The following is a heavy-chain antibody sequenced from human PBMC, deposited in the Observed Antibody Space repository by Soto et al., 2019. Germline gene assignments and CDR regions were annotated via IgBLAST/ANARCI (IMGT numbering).Heavy chain of an antibody. D-gene: IGHD1-1*01. CDR2: IYYVGST. V-gene: IGHV4-31*01. CDR3: AKNETTRPWFNP. J-gene: IGHJ5*02. Sequence: QVQLQESGPGLVKPSQTLSLICTVSGDSIRNGFYYWSWIRQHPGKGLEWIGNIYYVGSTSYNPSLKSQVTISIDRSKNQFSLTLNSVTAADTAVYYCAKNETTRPWFNPWGQGTLVIVSS. CDR1: GDSIRNGFYY.